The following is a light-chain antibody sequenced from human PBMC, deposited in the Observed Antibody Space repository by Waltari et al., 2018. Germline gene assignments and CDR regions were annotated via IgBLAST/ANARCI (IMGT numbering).Light chain of an antibody. CDR2: AAS. Sequence: EIVLTQSPGTLYLSPGERATISCRASQSVGRSLAWYQQKPGQAPRLLIFAASSRATGIPDRFSGSGSGTDFSLSISRLEPEDLAVYYCQHYVRLPATFGQGTKVEIK. CDR1: QSVGRS. CDR3: QHYVRLPAT. J-gene: IGKJ1*01. V-gene: IGKV3-20*01.